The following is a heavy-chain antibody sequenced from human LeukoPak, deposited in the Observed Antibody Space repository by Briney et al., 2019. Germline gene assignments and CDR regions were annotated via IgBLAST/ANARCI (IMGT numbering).Heavy chain of an antibody. CDR2: IGTAGDT. CDR1: GFTFSSYD. Sequence: GGSLRLSCAASGFTFSSYDMHWVRQATGKGLEWVSAIGTAGDTYYPGSVKGRFTISRENAKNSLYLQMNSLRAGDTAVYYCARGVGCSGGSCYSSVYYYGMDVWGQGTTVTVSS. J-gene: IGHJ6*02. D-gene: IGHD2-15*01. CDR3: ARGVGCSGGSCYSSVYYYGMDV. V-gene: IGHV3-13*01.